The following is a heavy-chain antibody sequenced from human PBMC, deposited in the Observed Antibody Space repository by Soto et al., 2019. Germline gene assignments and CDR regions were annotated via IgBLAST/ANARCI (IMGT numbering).Heavy chain of an antibody. CDR2: INPSGGST. D-gene: IGHD6-19*01. Sequence: QVQLVQSGAEVKKPGASVKVSCKASGYTFTSYYMHWVRQAPGQGLEWMGIINPSGGSTSYAQNLQGRLTMTRDTSTSTVYMELSSLRSEDTAVYYCARIVSGGHFDYWGQGTLVTVSS. V-gene: IGHV1-46*04. J-gene: IGHJ4*02. CDR3: ARIVSGGHFDY. CDR1: GYTFTSYY.